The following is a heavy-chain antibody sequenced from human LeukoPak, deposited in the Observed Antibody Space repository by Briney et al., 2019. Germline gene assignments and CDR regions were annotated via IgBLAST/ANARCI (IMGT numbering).Heavy chain of an antibody. CDR1: GFTFSSYA. J-gene: IGHJ3*02. D-gene: IGHD6-19*01. CDR2: ISYDGSSK. Sequence: GGSLRLSCAASGFTFSSYAMHWVRQAPGKGLEWVAVISYDGSSKYYADSVKGRFTISRDNAQNSLFLQLNSLRAEDTAVYYCARDPYSSGWYKDAFDIWGQGTMVTVSS. CDR3: ARDPYSSGWYKDAFDI. V-gene: IGHV3-30*04.